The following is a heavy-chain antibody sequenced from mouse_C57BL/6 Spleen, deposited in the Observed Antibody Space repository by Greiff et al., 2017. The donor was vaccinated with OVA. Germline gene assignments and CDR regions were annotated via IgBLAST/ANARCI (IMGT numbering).Heavy chain of an antibody. V-gene: IGHV1-61*01. CDR2: IYPSDSET. Sequence: VQLQQSGAELVRPGSSVKLSCKASGYTFTSYWMDWVKQRPGQGLEWIGNIYPSDSETHYNQKFKDKATLTVDKSSSTADMQLSSLTSEDSAVFYCARDSSGYVGYAMDYWGQGTSVTVSS. CDR3: ARDSSGYVGYAMDY. CDR1: GYTFTSYW. J-gene: IGHJ4*01. D-gene: IGHD3-2*02.